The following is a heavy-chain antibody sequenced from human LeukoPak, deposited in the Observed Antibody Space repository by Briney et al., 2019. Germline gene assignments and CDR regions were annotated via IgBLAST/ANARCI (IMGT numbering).Heavy chain of an antibody. CDR2: IYYSGST. CDR1: GGSISSSNYY. V-gene: IGHV4-39*01. J-gene: IGHJ4*01. CDR3: ARPGGGPTDY. D-gene: IGHD3-16*01. Sequence: PSETLSLTCTVSGGSISSSNYYWGWIRQPPGTGLEWIGSIYYSGSTYYNPSLKSRVTISADTSKNQFSLKLSSVTAADTAVYYCARPGGGPTDYSGPGTLVTVSS.